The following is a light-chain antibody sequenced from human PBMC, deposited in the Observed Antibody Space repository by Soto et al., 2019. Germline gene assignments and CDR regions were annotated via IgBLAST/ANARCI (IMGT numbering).Light chain of an antibody. J-gene: IGLJ2*01. CDR1: SSDVGAYNY. CDR2: EVV. CDR3: SSYTDSNTVL. V-gene: IGLV2-14*01. Sequence: QSVLTQPASVSGSPGQSITISCTGTSSDVGAYNYVSWYQHHPGKAPKLIIYEVVNRPSGISNRFSGSKSGNTASLAISGLQAEDEADYYCSSYTDSNTVLFGGGTKLTVL.